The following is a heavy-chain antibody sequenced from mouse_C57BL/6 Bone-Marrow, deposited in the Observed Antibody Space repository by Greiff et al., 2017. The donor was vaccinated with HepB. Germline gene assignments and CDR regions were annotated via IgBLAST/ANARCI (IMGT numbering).Heavy chain of an antibody. CDR1: GYAFGSSW. V-gene: IGHV1-82*01. CDR2: IYPGDGDT. D-gene: IGHD1-1*01. CDR3: ARANYYGSSPLDY. J-gene: IGHJ2*01. Sequence: VQLQQSGPELVKPGASVKISCKASGYAFGSSWMNWVKQRPGKGLEWIGRIYPGDGDTNYNGKFKGKATLTADKSSSTAYMQLSSLTSEDSAVYFCARANYYGSSPLDYWGQGTTLTVSS.